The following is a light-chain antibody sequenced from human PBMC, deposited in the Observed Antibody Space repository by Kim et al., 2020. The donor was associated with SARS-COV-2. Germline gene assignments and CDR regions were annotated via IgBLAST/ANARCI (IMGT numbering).Light chain of an antibody. CDR2: EDN. V-gene: IGLV6-57*03. CDR3: QSYDSSTWV. J-gene: IGLJ3*02. CDR1: SGSIASNY. Sequence: LTQPHSVSGSPGKTVTISCTRSSGSIASNYVQWYQQRPGSAPTTVIYEDNQRPSGVPDRFSGSIDSSSNSASLTISGLKTEDEADYYCQSYDSSTWV.